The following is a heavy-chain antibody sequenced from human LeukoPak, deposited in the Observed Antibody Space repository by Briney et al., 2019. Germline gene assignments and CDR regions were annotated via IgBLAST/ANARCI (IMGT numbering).Heavy chain of an antibody. D-gene: IGHD2-2*01. Sequence: SETLSLTCTVSGGSIRSSSYYWGWIRQPPGKGLEWIGSIFYSGSAYYNPSLKSRVIISVDTSKNQFSLKLSSVTAADTAVYYCARRDRYCSSTSCYGHRFDPWGQGTLVTVSS. J-gene: IGHJ5*02. CDR3: ARRDRYCSSTSCYGHRFDP. CDR1: GGSIRSSSYY. CDR2: IFYSGSA. V-gene: IGHV4-39*01.